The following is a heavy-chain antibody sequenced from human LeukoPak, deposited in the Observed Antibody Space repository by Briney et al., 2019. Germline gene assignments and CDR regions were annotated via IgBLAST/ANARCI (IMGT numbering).Heavy chain of an antibody. CDR1: GGSISSSSYY. CDR2: IYYSGST. Sequence: SETLSLTCTVSGGSISSSSYYWGWIRQPPGKGLEWIGSIYYSGSTYYNPSLKSRVTISVDTSKNQFSLKLSSVTAADTAVYYCARDLYSYGSPFDYWGQGTLVTVSS. D-gene: IGHD5-18*01. V-gene: IGHV4-39*07. CDR3: ARDLYSYGSPFDY. J-gene: IGHJ4*02.